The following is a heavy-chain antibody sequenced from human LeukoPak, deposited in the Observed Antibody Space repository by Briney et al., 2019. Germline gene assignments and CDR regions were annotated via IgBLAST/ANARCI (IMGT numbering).Heavy chain of an antibody. Sequence: GASVKVSCKASGYTFTSYDINWVRQATGQGLEWMGWMNPNSGNTGYAQKFQGRVTMTRNTSISTAYMELSSLRSEDTAVYYCARGSGVVVVAATPIFYYYYGMDVWGQGTTVTVSS. J-gene: IGHJ6*02. D-gene: IGHD2-15*01. CDR3: ARGSGVVVVAATPIFYYYYGMDV. CDR2: MNPNSGNT. V-gene: IGHV1-8*01. CDR1: GYTFTSYD.